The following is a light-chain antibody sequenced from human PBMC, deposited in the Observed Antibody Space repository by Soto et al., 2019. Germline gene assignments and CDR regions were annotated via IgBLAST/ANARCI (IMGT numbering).Light chain of an antibody. CDR1: QSVSSY. V-gene: IGKV3-11*01. CDR3: QHRSDWPLT. Sequence: EIVLTQSPATLSLSPGERATLSCRASQSVSSYLAWYQQKPGQAPRLLIYDASNRATGIPARFSGSGSATDFTLTISSLEPADFAVYYCQHRSDWPLTFGPGTKVDIK. J-gene: IGKJ3*01. CDR2: DAS.